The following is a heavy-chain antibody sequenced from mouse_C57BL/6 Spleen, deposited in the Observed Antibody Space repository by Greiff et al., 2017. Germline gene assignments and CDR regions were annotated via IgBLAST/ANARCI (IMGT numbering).Heavy chain of an antibody. CDR2: IHPNSGST. J-gene: IGHJ3*01. CDR1: GYTFTSYW. CDR3: ARPYDYAAWFAY. D-gene: IGHD2-4*01. Sequence: QVQLQQSGAELVKPGASVKLSCKASGYTFTSYWMHWVKQRPGQGLEWIGMIHPNSGSTNYNEKFKSKATLTVDKSSSTAYMQRSSLTSEDSAVYYCARPYDYAAWFAYWGQGTLVTVSA. V-gene: IGHV1-64*01.